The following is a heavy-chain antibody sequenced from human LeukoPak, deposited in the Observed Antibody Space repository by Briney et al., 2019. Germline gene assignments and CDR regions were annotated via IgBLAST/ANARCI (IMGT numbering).Heavy chain of an antibody. D-gene: IGHD3-10*01. Sequence: GSLRLSCAASGFPFSSYAMSWVRQAPGKGLEWVSAISGSGGSTYYADSVKGRFTISRDNSKNTLYLQMNSLRAEDTAVYYCASNGIIITMVRGVIVVGWFDPWGQGTLVTVSS. CDR2: ISGSGGST. CDR1: GFPFSSYA. V-gene: IGHV3-23*01. J-gene: IGHJ5*02. CDR3: ASNGIIITMVRGVIVVGWFDP.